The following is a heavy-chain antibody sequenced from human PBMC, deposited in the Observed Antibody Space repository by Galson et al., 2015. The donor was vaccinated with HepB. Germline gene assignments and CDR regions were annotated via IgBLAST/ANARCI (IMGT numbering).Heavy chain of an antibody. J-gene: IGHJ4*02. CDR3: AKDLSSGWSATPDY. Sequence: SLRLSCAAYGFTFSSNAMSWVRQAPGKGLEWVSAISGSGGSTYYADSVKGRFTISRDNSKNTLYLQMNSLRAEDTAVYYCAKDLSSGWSATPDYWGQGTLVTVSS. CDR2: ISGSGGST. V-gene: IGHV3-23*01. D-gene: IGHD6-19*01. CDR1: GFTFSSNA.